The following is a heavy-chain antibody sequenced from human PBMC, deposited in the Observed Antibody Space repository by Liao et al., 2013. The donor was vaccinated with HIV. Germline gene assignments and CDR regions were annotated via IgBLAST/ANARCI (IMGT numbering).Heavy chain of an antibody. V-gene: IGHV4-59*01. Sequence: QVQLQESGPGLVKPSETLSLICTVSRGSIDTYYWSWIRQPPGEGLEWIAYVYYTGSADYNPSLKSRVTISVDPSKNQFSLKLNSVTPADTAVYYCARSRAATPRESFDIWGQGTMVTVSS. D-gene: IGHD2-15*01. CDR2: VYYTGSA. CDR3: ARSRAATPRESFDI. CDR1: RGSIDTYY. J-gene: IGHJ3*02.